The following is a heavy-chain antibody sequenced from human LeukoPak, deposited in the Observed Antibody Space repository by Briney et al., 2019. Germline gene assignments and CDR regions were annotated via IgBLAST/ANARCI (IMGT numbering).Heavy chain of an antibody. CDR3: ARGGLLNWFDP. CDR2: IYATGST. Sequence: PSETLSLTCTVSGDSFSSVSYYWSWIRQPAGKGLERIGRIYATGSTNYNPSLKSRATISVDTSKNQFSLKLSSVTAADTAVYYCARGGLLNWFDPWGQGTLVTVSS. J-gene: IGHJ5*02. CDR1: GDSFSSVSYY. V-gene: IGHV4-61*02. D-gene: IGHD1-26*01.